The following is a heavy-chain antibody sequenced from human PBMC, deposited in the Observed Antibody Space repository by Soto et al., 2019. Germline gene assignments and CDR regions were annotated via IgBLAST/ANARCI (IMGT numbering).Heavy chain of an antibody. CDR3: ARGYCSGGSCYSRVMDV. J-gene: IGHJ6*02. Sequence: GGSLRLSCAASGFTFSSYSMNWVRQAPGKGLEWVSSISSSSSYIYYADSVKGRFTISRANAKNSLYLQMNSLRAEDTAVYYCARGYCSGGSCYSRVMDVWGQGTTVTVSS. CDR1: GFTFSSYS. D-gene: IGHD2-15*01. V-gene: IGHV3-21*01. CDR2: ISSSSSYI.